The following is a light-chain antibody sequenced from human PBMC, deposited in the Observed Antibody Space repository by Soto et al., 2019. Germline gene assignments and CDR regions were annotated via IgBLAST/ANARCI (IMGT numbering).Light chain of an antibody. CDR3: QQYASSPYT. CDR1: QSVTSDY. Sequence: EVLLTQSPATLSLSPGETATLSCGASQSVTSDYLAWYQQKPGLAPRLLIYDASARATGIPHRFSGSGSGTDFTLTISRLEPEDSAVYFCQQYASSPYTFGQGTKVDIK. V-gene: IGKV3D-20*01. CDR2: DAS. J-gene: IGKJ2*01.